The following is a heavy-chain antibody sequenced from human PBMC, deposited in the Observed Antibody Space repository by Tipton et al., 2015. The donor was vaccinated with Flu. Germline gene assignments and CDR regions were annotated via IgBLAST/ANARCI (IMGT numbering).Heavy chain of an antibody. Sequence: SLRLSCAASGFTFSSYEMNWVRQAPGKGLEWVSYISSSGSTRNYADSVKGRFTISRDNAKNSLYLQMNSLRAEDTAVYYCARETEWSNVDYWGQGTLVTVSS. J-gene: IGHJ4*02. CDR3: ARETEWSNVDY. CDR2: ISSSGSTR. D-gene: IGHD3-3*01. CDR1: GFTFSSYE. V-gene: IGHV3-48*03.